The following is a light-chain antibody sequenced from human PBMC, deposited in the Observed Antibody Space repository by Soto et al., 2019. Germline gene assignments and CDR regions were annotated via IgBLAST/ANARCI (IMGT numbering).Light chain of an antibody. V-gene: IGLV2-8*01. CDR2: EVS. J-gene: IGLJ1*01. CDR1: SSDVGGYNS. Sequence: QSALTQPPSASGSPGQSVTISCTGTSSDVGGYNSVSWYQHLPGKAPKLMIYEVSKRPSGVPDRFSGSKSANTASLTVSRLQAEDEADYYCSSHAGSDNYVFGTGTKVTVL. CDR3: SSHAGSDNYV.